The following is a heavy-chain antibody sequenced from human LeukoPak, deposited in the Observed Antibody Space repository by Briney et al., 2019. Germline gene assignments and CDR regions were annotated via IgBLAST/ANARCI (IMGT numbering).Heavy chain of an antibody. D-gene: IGHD6-19*01. V-gene: IGHV1-3*01. CDR3: ANWAGTPAGYFSGPLDY. Sequence: ASVKVSCKASGYTFTNFAMHWVRQAPGQRLEWMGWINPGNGNTKYSQKFQGRVTITRDTSASTAYMELSSLTSEDTAVYYCANWAGTPAGYFSGPLDYWGQGTLVTVSS. J-gene: IGHJ4*02. CDR2: INPGNGNT. CDR1: GYTFTNFA.